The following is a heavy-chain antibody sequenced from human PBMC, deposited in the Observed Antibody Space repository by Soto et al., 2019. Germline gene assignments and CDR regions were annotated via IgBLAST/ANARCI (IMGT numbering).Heavy chain of an antibody. CDR2: IYYSGST. J-gene: IGHJ4*02. CDR3: ARAPRGNYGYPSYFDY. CDR1: GVSISSYY. Sequence: SETLSLTCTVSGVSISSYYWSWIRQPPGKGLEWIGYIYYSGSTNYNPSLKSRVTISVDTSKNQFSLKLSPVTAADTAVYYCARAPRGNYGYPSYFDYWGQGTLVTVSS. D-gene: IGHD3-10*01. V-gene: IGHV4-59*01.